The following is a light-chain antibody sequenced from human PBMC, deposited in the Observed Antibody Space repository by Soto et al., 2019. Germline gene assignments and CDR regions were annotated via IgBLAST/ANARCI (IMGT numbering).Light chain of an antibody. V-gene: IGLV1-44*01. Sequence: QLVLTQPPSASGTPGQSVTISCSGSSSNIGSHSVDWSQQLPGTAPKLLIFRNNQRPSGVPDRFSGSKSGTSASLAISGLWSEDEADYYCAARDDSLNAVIFGGGTKVTVL. CDR1: SSNIGSHS. J-gene: IGLJ2*01. CDR3: AARDDSLNAVI. CDR2: RNN.